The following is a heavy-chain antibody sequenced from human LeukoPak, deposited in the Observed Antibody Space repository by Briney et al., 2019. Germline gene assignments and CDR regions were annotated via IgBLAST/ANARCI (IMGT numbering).Heavy chain of an antibody. CDR3: ARDPGYGDYPYYFDY. J-gene: IGHJ4*02. CDR1: GGTFSSYA. CDR2: IIPIFGTA. Sequence: GSSVTVSCKASGGTFSSYAISWVRQAPGQGFEWMGGIIPIFGTANYAQKFQGRVTITADESTSTAYMELSSLRSEDTAVYYCARDPGYGDYPYYFDYWGQGTLVTVSS. D-gene: IGHD4-17*01. V-gene: IGHV1-69*01.